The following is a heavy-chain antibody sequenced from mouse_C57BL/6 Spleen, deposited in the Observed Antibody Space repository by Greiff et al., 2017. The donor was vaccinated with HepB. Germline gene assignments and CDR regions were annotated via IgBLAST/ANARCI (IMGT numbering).Heavy chain of an antibody. CDR1: GFNIKDYY. CDR2: IDPEDGDT. V-gene: IGHV14-1*01. J-gene: IGHJ3*01. CDR3: TTPYYYGSSPLFAY. D-gene: IGHD1-1*01. Sequence: VQLQQSGAELVRPGASVKLSCTASGFNIKDYYMHWVKQRPEQGLEWIGRIDPEDGDTEYAPKFQGKATMTADTSSNTAYLQLSSLTSEDTAVYYCTTPYYYGSSPLFAYWGQGTLVTVSA.